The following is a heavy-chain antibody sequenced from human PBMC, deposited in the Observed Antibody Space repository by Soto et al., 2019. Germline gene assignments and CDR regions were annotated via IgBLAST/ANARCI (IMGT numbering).Heavy chain of an antibody. D-gene: IGHD2-2*02. CDR3: ARVSVVVPTTVHYFDY. J-gene: IGHJ4*02. CDR1: GGFVSSGDYY. V-gene: IGHV4-61*08. Sequence: PSETLSLTCTVSGGFVSSGDYYWSWIRQPPGRGLEYIGYVYYSGSVNYTPSLKSRVTISLDTSKNQFSLKLSSVTAADTAIYYCARVSVVVPTTVHYFDYWGQGTRVTVSS. CDR2: VYYSGSV.